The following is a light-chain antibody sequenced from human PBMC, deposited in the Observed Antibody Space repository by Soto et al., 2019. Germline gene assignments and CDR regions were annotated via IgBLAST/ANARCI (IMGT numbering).Light chain of an antibody. Sequence: DIQLTQSPSFLSASVGDRFTITCRASQGISSYLAWYQHQPGRAPRLLISRASTLESGVPPRFSGSGFGTEFTLTIDSLQPDDFGTYYCQQYNSYALTFGQGTRLEI. CDR1: QGISSY. CDR3: QQYNSYALT. J-gene: IGKJ5*01. CDR2: RAS. V-gene: IGKV1-9*01.